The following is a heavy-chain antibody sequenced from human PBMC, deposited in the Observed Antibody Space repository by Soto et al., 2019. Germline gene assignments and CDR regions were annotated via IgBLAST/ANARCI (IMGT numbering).Heavy chain of an antibody. D-gene: IGHD3-3*01. CDR1: GFTFSSYA. V-gene: IGHV3-23*01. Sequence: GGSLRLSCAASGFTFSSYAMTWVRQAPGKGLEWVSGISGGRKYYADSVEGRFPSSRDNSKNTMYLQMNSLKAEDTAVYYCAKDGPSDYDFWGGFYQWGQGTLVTVSS. J-gene: IGHJ4*02. CDR2: ISGGRK. CDR3: AKDGPSDYDFWGGFYQ.